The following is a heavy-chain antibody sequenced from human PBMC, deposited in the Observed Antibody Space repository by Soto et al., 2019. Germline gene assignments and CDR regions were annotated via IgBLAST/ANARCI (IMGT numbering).Heavy chain of an antibody. CDR2: IYHSGST. J-gene: IGHJ6*02. V-gene: IGHV4-4*02. Sequence: SETLSLTCAVSGGSISSSNWCSWVRQPPGKGLEWIGEIYHSGSTNYNPSLKSRVTISVDKSKNQFSLKLSSVTAADTAVYYCARDLNYDSSGYYFAPYYYYGMDVWGQGTTVTSP. D-gene: IGHD3-22*01. CDR1: GGSISSSNW. CDR3: ARDLNYDSSGYYFAPYYYYGMDV.